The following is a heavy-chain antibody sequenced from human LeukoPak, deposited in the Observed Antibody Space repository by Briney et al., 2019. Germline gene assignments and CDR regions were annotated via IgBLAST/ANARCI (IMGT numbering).Heavy chain of an antibody. CDR3: ARGASNRFDY. CDR2: IYTDGSST. Sequence: GGSLRLSCAASGFTFSNYWMHWVRQAPGKGLVWVSRIYTDGSSTNYADSVKGRFAISRDNAKNTLYLQMNSLRGEDTAVYYCARGASNRFDYWGQGTLVTVSS. V-gene: IGHV3-74*01. D-gene: IGHD1-14*01. J-gene: IGHJ4*02. CDR1: GFTFSNYW.